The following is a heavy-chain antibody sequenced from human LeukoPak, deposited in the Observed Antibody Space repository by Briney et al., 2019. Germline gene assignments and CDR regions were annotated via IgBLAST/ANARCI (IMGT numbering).Heavy chain of an antibody. CDR3: AKIVGLPPLRSDFDY. V-gene: IGHV1-18*01. J-gene: IGHJ4*02. D-gene: IGHD2-21*01. CDR2: ISTYNGET. CDR1: GYTFTSYG. Sequence: ASVTVSCKASGYTFTSYGISWVRQAPGQGLEWMGWISTYNGETNYAQKLQGRVTMTTDTSTSTAYLELRSLRSDDTAVYYCAKIVGLPPLRSDFDYWGQGTLVTVPS.